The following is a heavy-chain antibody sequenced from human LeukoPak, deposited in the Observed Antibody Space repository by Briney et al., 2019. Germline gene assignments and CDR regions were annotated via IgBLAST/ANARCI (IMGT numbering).Heavy chain of an antibody. Sequence: GGSLRLSCAASGFTFSSYAMSWVRQAPGKGLEWVSAISGSGGSTYYADSVKGRFTISKDNSKNTLYLQMNSLRAEDTAVYYCAKDAEYYYDSSGYYYFDYWGQGTLVTVSS. V-gene: IGHV3-23*01. CDR3: AKDAEYYYDSSGYYYFDY. J-gene: IGHJ4*02. D-gene: IGHD3-22*01. CDR1: GFTFSSYA. CDR2: ISGSGGST.